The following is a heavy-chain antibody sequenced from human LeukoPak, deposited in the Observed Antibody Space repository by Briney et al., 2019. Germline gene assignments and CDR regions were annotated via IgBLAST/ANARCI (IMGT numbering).Heavy chain of an antibody. J-gene: IGHJ4*02. V-gene: IGHV3-33*01. D-gene: IGHD5/OR15-5a*01. Sequence: GGSLRLSCAASGFTFSSYGMHWVRQAPGKGLEWVAVIWYDGSNKYYADSVKGRFTISRDNSKNTLFLQMDSLRAEDTAVYYCARDRSTTHFDYWGQGTLVTVSS. CDR3: ARDRSTTHFDY. CDR2: IWYDGSNK. CDR1: GFTFSSYG.